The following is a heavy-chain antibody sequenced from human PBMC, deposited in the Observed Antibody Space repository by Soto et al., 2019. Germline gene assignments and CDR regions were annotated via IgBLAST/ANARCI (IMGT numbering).Heavy chain of an antibody. CDR3: ARSKLELRYYYYYYGMDV. D-gene: IGHD1-7*01. CDR1: GGTFSIYA. Sequence: SVKVSCKASGGTFSIYAISWVRQAPGQGLEWMGGIIPIFGTANYAQKFQGSVTITADESTSTAYMELSSLRSEDTAVYYCARSKLELRYYYYYYGMDVWGQGTTVTVSS. V-gene: IGHV1-69*13. CDR2: IIPIFGTA. J-gene: IGHJ6*02.